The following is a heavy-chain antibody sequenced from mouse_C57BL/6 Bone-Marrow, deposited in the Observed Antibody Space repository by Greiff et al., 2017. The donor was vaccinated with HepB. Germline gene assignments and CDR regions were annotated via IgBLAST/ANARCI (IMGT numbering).Heavy chain of an antibody. J-gene: IGHJ3*01. CDR2: ISSGSSTI. CDR3: ARHWEFAY. D-gene: IGHD4-1*01. Sequence: EVQLVESGGGLVKPGGSLKLSCAASGFTFSDYGMHWVRQAPEKGLEWAAYISSGSSTIYYADTVKGRFTISRDNAKNTLFLQMTSLRSEDTAMYYCARHWEFAYWGQGTLVTVSA. V-gene: IGHV5-17*01. CDR1: GFTFSDYG.